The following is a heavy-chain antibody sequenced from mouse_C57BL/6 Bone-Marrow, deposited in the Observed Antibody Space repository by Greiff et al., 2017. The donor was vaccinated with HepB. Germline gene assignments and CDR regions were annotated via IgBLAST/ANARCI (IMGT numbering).Heavy chain of an antibody. D-gene: IGHD2-2*01. J-gene: IGHJ4*01. Sequence: EVQLQQSGPELVKPGASVKISCKASGYTFTDYYMNWVKQSHGKSLEWIGDINPNNGGTSYNQKFKGKATLTVDKSSSTAYMVLRSLTSEDSAVYYCAALWLRREAMDYWGQGTSVTVSS. CDR2: INPNNGGT. V-gene: IGHV1-26*01. CDR1: GYTFTDYY. CDR3: AALWLRREAMDY.